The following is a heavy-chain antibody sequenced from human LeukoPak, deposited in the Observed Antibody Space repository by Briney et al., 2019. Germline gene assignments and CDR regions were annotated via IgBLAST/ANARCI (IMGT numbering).Heavy chain of an antibody. CDR1: GFAVSSNY. CDR3: ARDELGKLDY. V-gene: IGHV3-66*01. Sequence: GGSLRLSCAASGFAVSSNYMSWVRQAPGKGLEWVSVIYSGGSTYYADSVKGRFTISRDNSKNTLYLQMNSLRAEDTAVYYCARDELGKLDYWGQGTLVTVSS. CDR2: IYSGGST. J-gene: IGHJ4*02. D-gene: IGHD7-27*01.